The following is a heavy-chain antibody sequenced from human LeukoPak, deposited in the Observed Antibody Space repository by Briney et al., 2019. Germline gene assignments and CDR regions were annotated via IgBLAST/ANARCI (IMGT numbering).Heavy chain of an antibody. V-gene: IGHV3-23*01. CDR2: ISGSGGST. Sequence: GGSLRLSCAASGFTFSSYAMSWVRQAPGKGLEWVSAISGSGGSTYYADSVKGRFTISRDNSKNTLYLQMNSLRAEDKAVYYCAKSIVNSGTYIPFDYWGQGTLVTVSS. CDR1: GFTFSSYA. D-gene: IGHD1-26*01. CDR3: AKSIVNSGTYIPFDY. J-gene: IGHJ4*02.